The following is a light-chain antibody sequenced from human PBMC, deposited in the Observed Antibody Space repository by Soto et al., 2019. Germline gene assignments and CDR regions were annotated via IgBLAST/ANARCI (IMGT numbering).Light chain of an antibody. Sequence: DIQMTQSPPTLSASVGDRVTITCRASQSISNWLAWYQQKPGKAPKILIYKTSSLESGVPSRFSGSGSGTEFTLTISSLQPDDFATYYCQQYNGYRWTFGQGTKVDIK. J-gene: IGKJ1*01. CDR2: KTS. CDR1: QSISNW. V-gene: IGKV1-5*03. CDR3: QQYNGYRWT.